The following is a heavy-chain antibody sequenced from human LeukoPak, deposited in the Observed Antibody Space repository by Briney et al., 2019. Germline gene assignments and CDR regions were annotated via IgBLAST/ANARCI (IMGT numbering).Heavy chain of an antibody. CDR3: ARRGVGAPIDY. CDR1: GGSISSSGYY. J-gene: IGHJ4*02. Sequence: PSETLSLTCTVSGGSISSSGYYWGWIRQSPGKGLEWIGSIYFGGTTNYSPSLRSRVTISVDTSKNQFSLKLSSVTAADTAVYYCARRGVGAPIDYWGQGTLVTVSS. V-gene: IGHV4-39*01. D-gene: IGHD1-26*01. CDR2: IYFGGTT.